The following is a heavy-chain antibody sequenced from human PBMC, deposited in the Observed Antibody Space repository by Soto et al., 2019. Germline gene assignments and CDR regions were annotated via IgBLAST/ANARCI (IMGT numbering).Heavy chain of an antibody. Sequence: QVRLVESGGGVVQPGRSLRLSCSASGFTFRNFGFHWVRQAPGKGLEWVALIWYDGSNKYYAESLKGRVSISRDNSKNPLYLEMKSLRFEDTAVYYCARDGDIQGGPPRKNYAMDVWGQGTTVTVSS. CDR1: GFTFRNFG. CDR2: IWYDGSNK. V-gene: IGHV3-33*08. CDR3: ARDGDIQGGPPRKNYAMDV. D-gene: IGHD5-12*01. J-gene: IGHJ6*02.